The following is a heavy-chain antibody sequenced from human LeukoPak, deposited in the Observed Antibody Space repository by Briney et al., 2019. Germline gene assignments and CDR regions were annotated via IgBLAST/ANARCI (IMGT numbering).Heavy chain of an antibody. CDR3: ARVGYYDTSDYYPFEY. V-gene: IGHV3-21*01. CDR1: GFTFSSYS. Sequence: GGSLRLSCAASGFTFSSYSMNWVRQAPGKGLEWVSSISSSSSYIYYADSVKGRFTISRDNAKNSLYLQMTSLRAEDTVVYYCARVGYYDTSDYYPFEYWGQGTLVTVSS. CDR2: ISSSSSYI. D-gene: IGHD3-22*01. J-gene: IGHJ4*02.